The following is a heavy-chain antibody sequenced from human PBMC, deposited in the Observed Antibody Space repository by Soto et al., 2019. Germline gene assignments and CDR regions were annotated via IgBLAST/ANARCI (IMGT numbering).Heavy chain of an antibody. CDR3: ARSLRYFAWPEAFDI. V-gene: IGHV3-48*03. J-gene: IGHJ3*02. D-gene: IGHD3-9*01. CDR2: ISSSGSTI. CDR1: GFTFSSYE. Sequence: GGSLRLSCAASGFTFSSYEMNWVRQAPGKGLEWVSYISSSGSTIYYADSVKGRFTISRDNAKNSLYLQMNSLRAEDTAVYYCARSLRYFAWPEAFDIWGQGTMVTVSS.